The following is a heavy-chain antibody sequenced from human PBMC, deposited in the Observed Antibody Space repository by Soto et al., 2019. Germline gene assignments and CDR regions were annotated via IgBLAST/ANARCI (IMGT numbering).Heavy chain of an antibody. Sequence: GALRLSGAASRFTFSSYGMHWVRQAPGKGLEWVAVIWYDGSNKYYADSVKGRFTISRDNSKNTLYLQMNSLTAEDTAVYYCARGLDPIAALDYWGQGTLVTVSS. V-gene: IGHV3-33*01. CDR1: RFTFSSYG. J-gene: IGHJ4*02. CDR2: IWYDGSNK. CDR3: ARGLDPIAALDY. D-gene: IGHD6-6*01.